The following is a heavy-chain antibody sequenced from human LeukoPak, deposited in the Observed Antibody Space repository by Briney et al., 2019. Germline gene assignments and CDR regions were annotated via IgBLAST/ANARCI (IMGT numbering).Heavy chain of an antibody. J-gene: IGHJ6*03. V-gene: IGHV3-30*18. D-gene: IGHD1-1*01. Sequence: PGRSLRLACAAAALTSSNYGMDWGRQAPGKRLGWVAVISNDGSNKYYADSVKGRFTISRDNSKNTLYQQMKSLRAEDTAVYYCSKGIRAPGEYYYYMDVWGKGTTVTVSS. CDR1: ALTSSNYG. CDR2: ISNDGSNK. CDR3: SKGIRAPGEYYYYMDV.